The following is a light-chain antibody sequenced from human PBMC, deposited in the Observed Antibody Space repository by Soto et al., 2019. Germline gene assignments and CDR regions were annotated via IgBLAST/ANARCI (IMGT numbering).Light chain of an antibody. CDR2: GAS. V-gene: IGKV3-20*01. J-gene: IGKJ4*01. CDR1: QSVSSNY. CDR3: QQYSSSPLT. Sequence: DIVVTQSPGTLSLSPGEGATLSCRASQSVSSNYLAWYQQKPGQAPRLLIYGASNRATGIPDRFSGSGSGTEFTLTISRLEPEDFAVYYCQQYSSSPLTFGGGTKVDI.